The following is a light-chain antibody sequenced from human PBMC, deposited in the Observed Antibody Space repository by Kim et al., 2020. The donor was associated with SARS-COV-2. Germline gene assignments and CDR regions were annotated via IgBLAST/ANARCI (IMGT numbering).Light chain of an antibody. CDR3: QQYVDYSYT. Sequence: SESVGHRVTVTCRASQSVRDWLAWYQQKPGEAPNLLISKASNLESGVPSRFSGSGYGTEFTLTINSLQADDFATYYCQQYVDYSYTFGQGTKLEI. V-gene: IGKV1-5*03. CDR1: QSVRDW. CDR2: KAS. J-gene: IGKJ2*01.